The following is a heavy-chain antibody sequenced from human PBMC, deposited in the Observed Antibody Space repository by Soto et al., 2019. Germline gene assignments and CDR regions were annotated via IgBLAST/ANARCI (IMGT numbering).Heavy chain of an antibody. J-gene: IGHJ6*02. CDR3: ARRWFGELLPTTPPYYYYYGMDV. Sequence: QVQLVQSGAEVKKPGSSVKVSCKASGGTFSSYAISWVRQAPGQGLEWMGGIIPIFGTANYAQKFQGRVTITADESTSTAYMELSSLRSEDTAVYYCARRWFGELLPTTPPYYYYYGMDVWGQGTTVTVSS. CDR2: IIPIFGTA. V-gene: IGHV1-69*01. D-gene: IGHD3-10*01. CDR1: GGTFSSYA.